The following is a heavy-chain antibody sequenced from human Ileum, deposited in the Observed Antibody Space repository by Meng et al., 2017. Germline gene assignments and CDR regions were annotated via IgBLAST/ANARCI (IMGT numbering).Heavy chain of an antibody. CDR3: ARGRMGGSAW. Sequence: QGQLQRWGAGLLKPSETLALTGAVYGSSFSGYYWNWIRQPPGKGLEWIGEIDHSGSANYDPSLKSRVTMSADASKKQFSLKLSSVTAADTAVYYCARGRMGGSAWWGPGTLVTVSS. V-gene: IGHV4-34*01. CDR1: GSSFSGYY. CDR2: IDHSGSA. D-gene: IGHD1-26*01. J-gene: IGHJ4*02.